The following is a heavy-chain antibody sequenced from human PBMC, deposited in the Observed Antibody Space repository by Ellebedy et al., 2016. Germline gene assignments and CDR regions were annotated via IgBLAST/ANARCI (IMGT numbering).Heavy chain of an antibody. J-gene: IGHJ5*02. CDR1: GGTFSSYA. D-gene: IGHD3-10*01. V-gene: IGHV1-69*13. Sequence: ASVKVSCKASGGTFSSYAISWVRQAPGQGLEWMGGIIPIFGTANYAQKFQGRVTITADESTSTAYMELSSLRSEDTAVYYCAREPSYYYGSGSSLSWFDPWGQGTLVTVSS. CDR3: AREPSYYYGSGSSLSWFDP. CDR2: IIPIFGTA.